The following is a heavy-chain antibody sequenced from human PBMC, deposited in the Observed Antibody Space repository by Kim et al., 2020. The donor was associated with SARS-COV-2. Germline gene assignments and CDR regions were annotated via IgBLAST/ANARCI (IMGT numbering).Heavy chain of an antibody. CDR2: ISWDGGST. Sequence: GGSLRLSCAASGFTFDDYTMHWVRQAPGKGLEWVSLISWDGGSTYYADSVKGRFTISRDNSKNSLYLQMNSLRTEDTALYYCAKDTGYSYGSAFDYWGQGTLVTVSS. CDR1: GFTFDDYT. D-gene: IGHD5-18*01. J-gene: IGHJ4*02. V-gene: IGHV3-43*01. CDR3: AKDTGYSYGSAFDY.